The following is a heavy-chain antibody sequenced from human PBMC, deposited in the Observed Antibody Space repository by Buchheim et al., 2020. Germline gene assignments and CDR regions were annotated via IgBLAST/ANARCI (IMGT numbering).Heavy chain of an antibody. J-gene: IGHJ6*02. V-gene: IGHV1-2*04. CDR3: ARDIVGGYSNYGLDDYGMDV. Sequence: QVQLVQSGAEVKKPGASVKVSCKASGYTFTGYYMHWVRQAPGQGLEWMGWINPNSGGTNYAQKFQGWVTMTRDPSISTAYMELSRLRSDDTAVYYCARDIVGGYSNYGLDDYGMDVWGQGTT. CDR1: GYTFTGYY. D-gene: IGHD4-11*01. CDR2: INPNSGGT.